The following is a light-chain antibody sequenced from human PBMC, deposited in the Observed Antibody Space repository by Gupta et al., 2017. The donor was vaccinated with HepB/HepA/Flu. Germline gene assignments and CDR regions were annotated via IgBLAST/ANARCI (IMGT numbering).Light chain of an antibody. Sequence: EIVLTQSPATLSLSPGERATLSCRASKSVSSYLAWYQQKPGQAHRLLIYDASNRATGIPARFSGSGSGTEFTLTISSLEPEDFAVYYCQQRSNWPRTFGQGTKVEIK. CDR3: QQRSNWPRT. V-gene: IGKV3-11*01. CDR1: KSVSSY. J-gene: IGKJ1*01. CDR2: DAS.